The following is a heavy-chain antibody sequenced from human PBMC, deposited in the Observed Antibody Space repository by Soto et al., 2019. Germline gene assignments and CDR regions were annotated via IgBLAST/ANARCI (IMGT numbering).Heavy chain of an antibody. CDR3: ARGYNYGYGGFDY. CDR2: ISYRGST. V-gene: IGHV4-39*01. J-gene: IGHJ4*02. D-gene: IGHD5-18*01. CDR1: GGSISSSDYY. Sequence: SETLSLTCTVSGGSISSSDYYWGWFRQPPGKGLEWIGSISYRGSTYYNSSLKSRVTISVDTPKNQLSLKLSSVTAADTAIYYCARGYNYGYGGFDYWGQGAQVNVSS.